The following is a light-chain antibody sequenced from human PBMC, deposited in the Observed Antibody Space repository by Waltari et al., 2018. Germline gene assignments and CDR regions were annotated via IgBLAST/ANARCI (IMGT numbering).Light chain of an antibody. J-gene: IGLJ2*01. CDR3: SSYTSGSTLVI. CDR2: DFN. V-gene: IGLV2-14*01. CDR1: SSDVGGYKY. Sequence: QSALTQPASVSGSPGQSITISCTGTSSDVGGYKYVSWYHQYPGKAPKLMISDFNHRPSGVSDRFSGSKSGNTASLTISGLQAEDEADYYCSSYTSGSTLVIFGGGTKLTVL.